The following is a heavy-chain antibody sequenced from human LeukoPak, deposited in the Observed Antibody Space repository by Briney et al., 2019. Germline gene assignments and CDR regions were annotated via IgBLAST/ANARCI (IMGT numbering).Heavy chain of an antibody. J-gene: IGHJ4*02. V-gene: IGHV3-64*01. CDR2: ISSNGGST. CDR3: ARGQGSSSPNYFDY. Sequence: PGGSLRLSCAASGFTFSSYAMHWVRQAPGKGLEYVSAISSNGGSTYYANSVKGRFTISRDNSKNTLYLQMNSLRAEDTAVYYCARGQGSSSPNYFDYWGQGTLVTVSS. D-gene: IGHD6-13*01. CDR1: GFTFSSYA.